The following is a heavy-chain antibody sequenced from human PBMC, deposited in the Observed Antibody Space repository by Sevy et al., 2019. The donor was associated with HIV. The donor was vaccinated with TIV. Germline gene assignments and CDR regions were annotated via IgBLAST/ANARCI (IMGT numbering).Heavy chain of an antibody. D-gene: IGHD3-22*01. CDR1: GYTLTELS. CDR3: ATMEYFYDSSAYLSGDY. J-gene: IGHJ4*02. V-gene: IGHV1-24*01. Sequence: ASVKVSCKVSGYTLTELSMHWVRQAPGKGLEWMGGFDPEDGETIYAQKFKGRVTMTEDTSTDTAYMELSSLRSEDTAVYYCATMEYFYDSSAYLSGDYWGQGTLVTVSS. CDR2: FDPEDGET.